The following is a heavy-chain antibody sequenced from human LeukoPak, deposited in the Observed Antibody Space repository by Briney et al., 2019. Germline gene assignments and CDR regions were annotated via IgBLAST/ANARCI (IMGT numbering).Heavy chain of an antibody. CDR1: GFTFNSYG. Sequence: GGSLRLSCAASGFTFNSYGMHWVRQAPGKGLEWVAVIWYDGSNKYYADSVKGRFAISRDNSKNTLYLQMNSLRAEDTALYYCAKTDTGYYFDYWGQGTLVTVSS. CDR3: AKTDTGYYFDY. V-gene: IGHV3-33*06. D-gene: IGHD5-12*01. J-gene: IGHJ4*02. CDR2: IWYDGSNK.